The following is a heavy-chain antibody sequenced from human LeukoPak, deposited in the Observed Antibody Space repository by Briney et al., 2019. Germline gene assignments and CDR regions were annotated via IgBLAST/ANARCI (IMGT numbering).Heavy chain of an antibody. V-gene: IGHV4-4*02. J-gene: IGHJ6*03. CDR3: ARETSQKGAHYMDV. CDR1: GGSISSSHY. Sequence: SETLSLTCTVSGGSISSSHYWSWVRHFPGKGLQWIGEVYHDGSTNYNPSLKSRVTISVDKSTNQFSLKLSSVTAADTAVYYCARETSQKGAHYMDVWGKGTTVTISS. CDR2: VYHDGST. D-gene: IGHD3-16*01.